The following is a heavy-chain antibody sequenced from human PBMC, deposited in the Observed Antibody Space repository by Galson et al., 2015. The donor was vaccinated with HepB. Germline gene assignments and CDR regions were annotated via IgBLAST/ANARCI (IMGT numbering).Heavy chain of an antibody. CDR2: ISSSGSTI. Sequence: SLRLSCAASGFTFSSYEMNWVRQAPGKGLEWVSYISSSGSTIYYADSVKGRFTISRDNAKNSLYLQMNSLRAEDTAVYYCARGGWLRSRGFDYWGQGTLVTVSS. V-gene: IGHV3-48*03. CDR3: ARGGWLRSRGFDY. D-gene: IGHD5-12*01. CDR1: GFTFSSYE. J-gene: IGHJ4*02.